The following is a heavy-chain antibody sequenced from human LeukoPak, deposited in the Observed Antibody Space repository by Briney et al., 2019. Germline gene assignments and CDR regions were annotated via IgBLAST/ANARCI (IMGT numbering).Heavy chain of an antibody. Sequence: SETLSLTCTVSGGSVNSSYWSWVRQPPAKGLEWIGFISNSGSTNYSPSFTRRLTISVDTSKNQVSLRLTSVTAADTAVYYCGRHARGYSFGAWFDPWGQGVLVSVSS. D-gene: IGHD5-12*01. CDR1: GGSVNSSY. J-gene: IGHJ5*02. CDR2: ISNSGST. V-gene: IGHV4-59*02. CDR3: GRHARGYSFGAWFDP.